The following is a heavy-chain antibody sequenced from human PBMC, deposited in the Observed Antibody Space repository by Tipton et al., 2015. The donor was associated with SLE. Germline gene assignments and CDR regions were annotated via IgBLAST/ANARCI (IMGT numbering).Heavy chain of an antibody. CDR3: ARAGGGDSNWFDP. Sequence: TLSLTCNVSVYSISSSHWWGWIRQPPGKGLEWIGEIHHSGSTNSNPSLKSRVTISVDTSKNQFSLKLSSVTAADTAVYYCARAGGGDSNWFDPWGQGTLVTVSS. CDR2: IHHSGST. J-gene: IGHJ5*02. V-gene: IGHV4-38-2*02. CDR1: VYSISSSHW. D-gene: IGHD2-21*01.